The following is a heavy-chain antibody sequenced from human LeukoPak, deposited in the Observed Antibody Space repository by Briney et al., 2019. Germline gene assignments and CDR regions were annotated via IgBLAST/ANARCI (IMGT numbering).Heavy chain of an antibody. D-gene: IGHD6-13*01. CDR2: IYTSGST. CDR1: GGSISSYY. J-gene: IGHJ4*02. V-gene: IGHV4-4*07. CDR3: ATKSAAYYFDY. Sequence: SETLSLTCTVSGGSISSYYWSWIRQPAGKGLEWIGRIYTSGSTYYNPSLESRVSISVDTSKNQFSLKVTSVTAADTAVYYCATKSAAYYFDYWGQGTLVTVSS.